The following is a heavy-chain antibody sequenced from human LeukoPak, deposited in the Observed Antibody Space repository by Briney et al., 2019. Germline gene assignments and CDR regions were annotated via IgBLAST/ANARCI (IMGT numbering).Heavy chain of an antibody. J-gene: IGHJ4*02. CDR1: GGSFCGYY. CDR3: ARERSYGSGSYRY. Sequence: SETLSLTCAVYGGSFCGYYWSCVREPPGKGLEWIGEINHSGSTKYNPSLKSRVTISVDTSKNQFSLKLSSVTAADTAGYYCARERSYGSGSYRYWGQGTLVTVSS. V-gene: IGHV4-34*01. CDR2: INHSGST. D-gene: IGHD3-10*01.